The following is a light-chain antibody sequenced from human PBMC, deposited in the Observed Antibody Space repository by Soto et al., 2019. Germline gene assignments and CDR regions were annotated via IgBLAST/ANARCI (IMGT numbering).Light chain of an antibody. CDR1: QSVSSNS. J-gene: IGKJ5*01. CDR2: GAS. Sequence: EIVLTQSPGTLSLSPGERATLSCRASQSVSSNSLAWYQQKPGQAARLLIYGASSRATGIPDRFSGSGSGTDFTLTVTRLEPEDFAAYYCQQYGSSPITFGQGTRLEIK. CDR3: QQYGSSPIT. V-gene: IGKV3-20*01.